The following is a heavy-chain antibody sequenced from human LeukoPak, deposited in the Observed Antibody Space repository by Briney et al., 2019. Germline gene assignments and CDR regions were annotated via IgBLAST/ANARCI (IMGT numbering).Heavy chain of an antibody. CDR1: GFTFSSYA. D-gene: IGHD2-15*01. CDR2: ISSSSSYI. Sequence: GGSLRLSCAASGFTFSSYAMSWVRQAPGRGLEWVSSISSSSSYIYYADSVKGRFTISRDNAKNSLYLQMNSLRAEDTAVYYCARHGRANTRRDAFDIWGQGTMVTVSS. V-gene: IGHV3-21*01. J-gene: IGHJ3*02. CDR3: ARHGRANTRRDAFDI.